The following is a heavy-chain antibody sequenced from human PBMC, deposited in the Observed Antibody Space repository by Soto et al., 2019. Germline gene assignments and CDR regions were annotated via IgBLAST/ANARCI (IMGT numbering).Heavy chain of an antibody. J-gene: IGHJ3*02. D-gene: IGHD3-22*01. Sequence: EVQLLESGGGLVQPGGSLRLSCAASGFTFSSYAMSWVRQAPGKGLEGVSAISGSGGSTYYADSVKGRFTISRDNSKNTRYLQMNSLRAEDRAVYYCASPYYDSSGSYAFDIWGQGTMVTVSS. CDR3: ASPYYDSSGSYAFDI. CDR2: ISGSGGST. CDR1: GFTFSSYA. V-gene: IGHV3-23*01.